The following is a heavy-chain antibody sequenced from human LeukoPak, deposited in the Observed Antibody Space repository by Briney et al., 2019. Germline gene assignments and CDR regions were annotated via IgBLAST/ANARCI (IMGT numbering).Heavy chain of an antibody. CDR1: GFTFCSYW. J-gene: IGHJ4*02. Sequence: GSLRLSCAPSGFTFCSYWMSWVRQAPGKGLEWVANIKKDGSEKYYVDSVRGRFTISRDNAKNLVYLQMNSLRAEDTAVYYCAREDHSNYNYWGQGTLVTVSS. CDR3: AREDHSNYNY. V-gene: IGHV3-7*01. CDR2: IKKDGSEK. D-gene: IGHD4-11*01.